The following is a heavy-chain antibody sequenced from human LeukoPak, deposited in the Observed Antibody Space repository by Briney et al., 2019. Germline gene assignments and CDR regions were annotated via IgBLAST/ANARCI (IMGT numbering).Heavy chain of an antibody. CDR3: ARDGDWAFDY. Sequence: PGGSLTLSCAASGFTFSSSYSMNWLRQAPGKGLEWVAHISLTTTTVSYADSVKGRFTMSRDNAKNSLFLQMNSLRAEDTAVYYCARDGDWAFDYWGQGTLVTVSS. CDR1: GFTFSSSYS. CDR2: ISLTTTTV. V-gene: IGHV3-48*01. J-gene: IGHJ4*02. D-gene: IGHD2-21*02.